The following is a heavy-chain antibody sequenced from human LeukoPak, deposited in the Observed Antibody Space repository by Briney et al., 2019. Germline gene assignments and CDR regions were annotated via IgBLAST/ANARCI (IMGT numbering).Heavy chain of an antibody. CDR2: IYSGGST. J-gene: IGHJ4*02. CDR1: GVTFSSYA. Sequence: GRSLSLSCAASGVTFSSYAMHWVRQAPGKGLEWVSVIYSGGSTYYADSVKGRFTTSRDNSRNTLYLQMNSLRAEDTAVYFCATGERMVRGDGVDYWGQGTLVTVSS. CDR3: ATGERMVRGDGVDY. D-gene: IGHD3-10*01. V-gene: IGHV3-66*01.